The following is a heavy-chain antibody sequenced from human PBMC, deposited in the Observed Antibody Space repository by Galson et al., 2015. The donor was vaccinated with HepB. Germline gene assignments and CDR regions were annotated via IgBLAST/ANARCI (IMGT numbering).Heavy chain of an antibody. CDR3: AKSNGDYGRGGPFDI. V-gene: IGHV3-23*01. CDR2: ITGSGTTT. CDR1: GFTFSSYA. J-gene: IGHJ3*02. D-gene: IGHD4-17*01. Sequence: SLRLSCAASGFTFSSYAMNWVRQAPGKGLEWVSAITGSGTTTYYADSVKGRFTISRDNSKNTLYLQMNSLRAEDTAVYYCAKSNGDYGRGGPFDIWGQGTVVTVSS.